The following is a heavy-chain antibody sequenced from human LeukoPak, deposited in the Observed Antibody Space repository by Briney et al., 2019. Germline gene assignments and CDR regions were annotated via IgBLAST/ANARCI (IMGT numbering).Heavy chain of an antibody. V-gene: IGHV3-23*01. CDR1: GVSFSSYG. CDR2: ITGSGDST. J-gene: IGHJ4*02. Sequence: TGGSLRLSCAVSGVSFSSYGVGWVRQTPGKGLQLVSTITGSGDSTFYADSVNGRFTVSRDNSKNTLYLQMSSLRADDTALYYCAFGPHQQWLLADYWGQGTLVTVSS. D-gene: IGHD6-19*01. CDR3: AFGPHQQWLLADY.